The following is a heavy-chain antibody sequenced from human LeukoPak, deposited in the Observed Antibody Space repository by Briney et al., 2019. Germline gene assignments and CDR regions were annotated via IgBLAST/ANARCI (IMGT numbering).Heavy chain of an antibody. CDR2: MNPNSGNT. CDR3: ARGGALYIAAAGRWEDNWFDP. J-gene: IGHJ5*02. V-gene: IGHV1-8*01. Sequence: ASVKVSCKASGYTFTSYDINWVRQATGQGLEWMGWMNPNSGNTGYAQKFQGRVTMTRNTSISTAYMELSSLRSEGTAVCYCARGGALYIAAAGRWEDNWFDPWGQGTLVTVSS. CDR1: GYTFTSYD. D-gene: IGHD6-13*01.